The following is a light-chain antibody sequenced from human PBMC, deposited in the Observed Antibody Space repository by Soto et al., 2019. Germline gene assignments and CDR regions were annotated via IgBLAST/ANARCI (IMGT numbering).Light chain of an antibody. CDR3: SSYTSSSTFYV. CDR2: EVS. CDR1: SSDVGSYNR. V-gene: IGLV2-18*02. J-gene: IGLJ1*01. Sequence: QSALTQPPSVSGSPGQSVTISCTGTSSDVGSYNRVSWYQQPPGTAPKLMIYEVSNRPSGVPDRFSGSKSGNTASLTISGLQVEDEADYYCSSYTSSSTFYVFGTGTKLTVL.